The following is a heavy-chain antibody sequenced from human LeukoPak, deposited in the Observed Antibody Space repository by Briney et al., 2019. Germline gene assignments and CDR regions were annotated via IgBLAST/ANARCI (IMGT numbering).Heavy chain of an antibody. V-gene: IGHV1-18*01. D-gene: IGHD5-18*01. Sequence: ASVKVSCKASGYTFTSYGISWVRQAPGQGLEWMGWISAYNGNTNYAQKLKGRVTMTTDTSTSTAYMELRSLRSDDTAVYYCARDRRRGYSYGYDDYWGQGTLVTVSS. CDR2: ISAYNGNT. CDR1: GYTFTSYG. J-gene: IGHJ4*02. CDR3: ARDRRRGYSYGYDDY.